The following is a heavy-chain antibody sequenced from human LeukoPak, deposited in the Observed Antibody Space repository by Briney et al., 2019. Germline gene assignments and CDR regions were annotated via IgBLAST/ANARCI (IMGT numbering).Heavy chain of an antibody. CDR1: GYTFTSYD. Sequence: ASVKVSCKASGYTFTSYDINWVRRATGQGLEWMGWMNPNSGNTGYAQKFQGRVTMTRNTSISTAYMELSSLRSEDTAVYYCARELRDSSGYYRSFGFDYWGQGTLVTVSS. V-gene: IGHV1-8*01. CDR2: MNPNSGNT. CDR3: ARELRDSSGYYRSFGFDY. J-gene: IGHJ4*02. D-gene: IGHD3-22*01.